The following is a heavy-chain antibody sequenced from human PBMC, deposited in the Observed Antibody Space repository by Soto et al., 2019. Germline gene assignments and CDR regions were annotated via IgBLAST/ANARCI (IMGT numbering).Heavy chain of an antibody. V-gene: IGHV4-34*01. CDR3: ARGREEDIVVVPAAPGGYYFDY. D-gene: IGHD2-2*01. J-gene: IGHJ4*02. Sequence: PSETLSLTCAVYGGSFSGYYWIWIRQPPGKGLEWIGEINHSGSTNYNPSLKSRVTIPVDTSKNQFSLKLSSVTAADTAVYYCARGREEDIVVVPAAPGGYYFDYWGQGTLVTVSS. CDR1: GGSFSGYY. CDR2: INHSGST.